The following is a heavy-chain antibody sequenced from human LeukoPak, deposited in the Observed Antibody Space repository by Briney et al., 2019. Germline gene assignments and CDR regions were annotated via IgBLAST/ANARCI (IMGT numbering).Heavy chain of an antibody. V-gene: IGHV5-51*01. J-gene: IGHJ5*01. CDR1: GYSFTSYW. D-gene: IGHD2-15*01. Sequence: GESLKISCKGSGYSFTSYWIGWVRQMPGKGLEWMGIIYPGDSGTRYSPSFQGQVTISADKSISTTYLQWSSLKASDTAMYYCARSPRDCSGGSCYSAWFDSWGQGTLVTVSS. CDR2: IYPGDSGT. CDR3: ARSPRDCSGGSCYSAWFDS.